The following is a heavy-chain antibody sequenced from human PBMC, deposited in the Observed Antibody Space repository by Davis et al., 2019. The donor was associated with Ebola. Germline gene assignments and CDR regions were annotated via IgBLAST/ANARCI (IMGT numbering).Heavy chain of an antibody. CDR2: IYHSGST. V-gene: IGHV4-34*01. D-gene: IGHD4-23*01. J-gene: IGHJ4*02. CDR1: GGSFSGYY. CDR3: ARAPVVTPRLLDY. Sequence: MPSETLSLTCAVYGGSFSGYYWSWIRQPPGKGLEWIGEIYHSGSTHYNPSLKSRVSISVDTSNNQFSLKLTSVTAADTAVYYCARAPVVTPRLLDYWGQGTLVTVSS.